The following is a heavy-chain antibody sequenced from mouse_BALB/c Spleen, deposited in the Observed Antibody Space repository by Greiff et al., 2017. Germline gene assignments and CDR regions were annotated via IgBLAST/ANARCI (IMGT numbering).Heavy chain of an antibody. CDR2: IDPANGNT. D-gene: IGHD2-1*01. CDR3: ARNKGLIYYGSIAY. V-gene: IGHV14-3*02. Sequence: VQLQQSGAELVKPGASVKLSCTASGFNIKDTYMHWVKQRPEQGLEWIGRIDPANGNTKYDPKFQGKATITADTSSNTAYLQLSSLTSEDTAVYYCARNKGLIYYGSIAYWGQGTLVTVSA. CDR1: GFNIKDTY. J-gene: IGHJ3*01.